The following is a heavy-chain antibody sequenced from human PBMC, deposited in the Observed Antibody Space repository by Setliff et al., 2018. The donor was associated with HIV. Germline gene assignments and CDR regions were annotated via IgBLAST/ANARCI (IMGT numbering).Heavy chain of an antibody. CDR3: ARVPGRDYYDTSGDFDY. CDR2: IYYSGNT. J-gene: IGHJ4*02. CDR1: GGSIKSSSYY. Sequence: SETLSLTCTVSGGSIKSSSYYWGWIRQPPGKGLEWIGSIYYSGNTYYNPSLKSRVTISEDRSRNQFSLRLSSVTAADTAIYYCARVPGRDYYDTSGDFDYWGLGTLVTVSS. D-gene: IGHD3-22*01. V-gene: IGHV4-39*07.